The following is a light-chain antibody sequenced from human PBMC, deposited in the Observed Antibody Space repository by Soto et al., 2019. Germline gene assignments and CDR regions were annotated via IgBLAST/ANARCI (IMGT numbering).Light chain of an antibody. CDR2: DNN. CDR1: SSNIGAGYD. Sequence: QAVVTQPPSVSGAPGQRVTISCTGSSSNIGAGYDVHWYQQLPGTAPKLLIYDNNNRPSGVPDRFSGSKSGTSASLAITGLQAEDEADYYCQAYDNSLSVWVFGGGTKVTVL. CDR3: QAYDNSLSVWV. J-gene: IGLJ3*02. V-gene: IGLV1-40*01.